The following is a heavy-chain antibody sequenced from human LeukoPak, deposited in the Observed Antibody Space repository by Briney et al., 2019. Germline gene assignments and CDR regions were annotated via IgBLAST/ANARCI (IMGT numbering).Heavy chain of an antibody. V-gene: IGHV3-23*01. Sequence: GGSLRLSCAASGFTFSSYVMNWVRQAPGKGLEWVSGISSGGSTHYADSVKGRFTISSDSSKNTLYLQMNSLRAEDTAVYYCASSRRTYWYFDFWGRGTLVTVS. CDR2: ISSGGST. J-gene: IGHJ2*01. CDR3: ASSRRTYWYFDF. CDR1: GFTFSSYV.